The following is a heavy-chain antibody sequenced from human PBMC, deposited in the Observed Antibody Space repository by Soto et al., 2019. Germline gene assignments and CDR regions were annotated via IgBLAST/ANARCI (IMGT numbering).Heavy chain of an antibody. CDR1: GFTFSSYG. Sequence: QVQLVESGGGVVQPGRSLRLSCAASGFTFSSYGMHWVRQAPGKGLEWVAVISYDGSNKYYADSVKGRFTISRDNSKNTLYLQMNSLRAEDTAVYYCASEWGEWELPTFDYWGQGTLVTVSS. V-gene: IGHV3-30*03. J-gene: IGHJ4*02. CDR2: ISYDGSNK. CDR3: ASEWGEWELPTFDY. D-gene: IGHD1-26*01.